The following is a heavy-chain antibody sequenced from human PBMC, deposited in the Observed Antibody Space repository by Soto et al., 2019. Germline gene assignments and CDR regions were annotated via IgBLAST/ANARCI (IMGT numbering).Heavy chain of an antibody. CDR2: IFHSGST. V-gene: IGHV4-30-2*01. D-gene: IGHD3-10*01. J-gene: IGHJ4*02. CDR3: ASMGYHYGSGSYPLDY. CDR1: GGSISNGLYS. Sequence: SETLSLTCAVSGGSISNGLYSWNWIRQPPGKGLEWIGYIFHSGSTFYNPSLKSRVTMSVDRSKNQFSLKLSSVTAADTAVYYCASMGYHYGSGSYPLDYWGQGTLVTVSS.